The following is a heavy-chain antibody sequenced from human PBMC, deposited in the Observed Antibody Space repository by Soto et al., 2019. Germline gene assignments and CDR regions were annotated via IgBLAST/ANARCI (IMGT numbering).Heavy chain of an antibody. D-gene: IGHD2-15*01. CDR1: GYSFTSYW. CDR2: IDPSDSYT. Sequence: PGESLKISCKGSGYSFTSYWISWVRQMPGKGLEWMGRIDPSDSYTNYSPSFQGRVTISADKSISTAYLQWSSLKASDTAMYYCARHPLRYCSGGSCYSDYYYGMDVWGQGTTVTVSS. J-gene: IGHJ6*02. CDR3: ARHPLRYCSGGSCYSDYYYGMDV. V-gene: IGHV5-10-1*01.